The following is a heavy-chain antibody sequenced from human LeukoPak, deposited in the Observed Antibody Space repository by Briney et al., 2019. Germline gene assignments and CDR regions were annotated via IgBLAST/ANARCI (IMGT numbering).Heavy chain of an antibody. D-gene: IGHD1-26*01. J-gene: IGHJ4*02. CDR1: GGSISNSSFY. Sequence: SETLSFTCTVSGGSISNSSFYWGWIRQPPGKGLEWIGSFYYSGSTYYNPSLKSRVTISVDTSKNQFSQRLISVTASDTAVYFCARRRSGTYYDYWGQGTLVTVSS. CDR2: FYYSGST. V-gene: IGHV4-39*01. CDR3: ARRRSGTYYDY.